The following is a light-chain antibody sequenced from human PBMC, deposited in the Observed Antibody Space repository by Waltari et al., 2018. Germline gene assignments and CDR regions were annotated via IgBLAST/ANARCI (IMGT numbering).Light chain of an antibody. CDR3: QHYDSLPFT. CDR1: QDITNS. V-gene: IGKV1-33*01. CDR2: HAS. J-gene: IGKJ4*01. Sequence: DIQMTQSPSSLSASVGDKVTITCQAGQDITNSLNWYQHKPGKAPRLLIYHASNLETGVPSRFSGSGSGTDFTFTINSLQPEDIGTYYCQHYDSLPFTFGGGTKVEIK.